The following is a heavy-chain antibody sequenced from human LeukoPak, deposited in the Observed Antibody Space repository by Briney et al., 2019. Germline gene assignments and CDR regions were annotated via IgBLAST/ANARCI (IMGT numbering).Heavy chain of an antibody. Sequence: GASVRVSYKASGYTFRDNYIHWVRQAPGQGLEGVGWINPNTGATHYSKRFQGRVTMTRGTSVSTAYMELTSLRSDDTAVYYCARNAFGDIVAAGNLRYYYDYTAVWGKGTTVTISS. CDR3: ARNAFGDIVAAGNLRYYYDYTAV. J-gene: IGHJ6*03. CDR2: INPNTGAT. CDR1: GYTFRDNY. V-gene: IGHV1-2*02. D-gene: IGHD6-13*01.